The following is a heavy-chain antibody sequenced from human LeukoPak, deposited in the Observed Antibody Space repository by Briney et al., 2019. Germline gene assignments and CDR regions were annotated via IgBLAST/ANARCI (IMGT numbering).Heavy chain of an antibody. Sequence: GGSLRLSCAASGFTFSRNAMGWVRQAAGKGLEWVSAINGSGNRTYYADSVKGRFTVSRDNAKNSLYLQMTSLRADDTAVYYCVRENSWYFDFWGQGALVTVSS. V-gene: IGHV3-23*01. CDR1: GFTFSRNA. CDR2: INGSGNRT. J-gene: IGHJ4*02. CDR3: VRENSWYFDF. D-gene: IGHD6-13*01.